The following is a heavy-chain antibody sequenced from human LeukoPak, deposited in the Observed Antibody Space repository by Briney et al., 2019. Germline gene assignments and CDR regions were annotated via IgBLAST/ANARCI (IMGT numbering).Heavy chain of an antibody. J-gene: IGHJ4*02. D-gene: IGHD6-6*01. CDR2: INHSGST. V-gene: IGHV4-34*01. Sequence: SETLSLTCAVYGGSFSGYYWSWIRQPPGKGLEWIGEINHSGSTNYNPPLKSRVTISVDTSKNQFSLKLSSVTAADTAVYYCARALRGIAARLYPYWGQGTLATVSS. CDR1: GGSFSGYY. CDR3: ARALRGIAARLYPY.